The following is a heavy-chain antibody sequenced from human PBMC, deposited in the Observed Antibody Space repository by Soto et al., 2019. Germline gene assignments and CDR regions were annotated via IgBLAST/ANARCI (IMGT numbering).Heavy chain of an antibody. CDR2: IYTSGST. V-gene: IGHV4-4*07. J-gene: IGHJ6*02. CDR3: ARDEGSGSYMDV. Sequence: LETLSHTCPVSGGSISSYYWIWIRQPAGKGLEWIGRIYTSGSTNYNPSLKSRVTMSVDTSKNQFSLKLSSVTAADTAVYYCARDEGSGSYMDVWGQGTTVTVSS. D-gene: IGHD3-10*01. CDR1: GGSISSYY.